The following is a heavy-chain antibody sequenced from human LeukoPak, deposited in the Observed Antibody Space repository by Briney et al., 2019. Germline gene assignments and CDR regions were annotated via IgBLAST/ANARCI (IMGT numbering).Heavy chain of an antibody. V-gene: IGHV3-74*01. CDR3: VRGRGSYGWFDP. J-gene: IGHJ5*02. Sequence: GGSLRLSCAASGFTSSSYWMHRVRQVPGKGLVWVSRISGDGTARNYADSVKGRFTISRDDAKNTVDLQMNSLRGEDTAVYYCVRGRGSYGWFDPWGQGTLVTVSS. CDR2: ISGDGTAR. CDR1: GFTSSSYW. D-gene: IGHD3-10*01.